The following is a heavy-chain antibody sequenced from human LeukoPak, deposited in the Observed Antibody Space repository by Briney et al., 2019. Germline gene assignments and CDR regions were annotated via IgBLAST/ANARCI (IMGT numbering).Heavy chain of an antibody. D-gene: IGHD3-10*01. CDR3: AKDAREWFGELLGIDY. CDR2: ISYEGRNK. J-gene: IGHJ4*02. CDR1: GFTFSSYC. V-gene: IGHV3-30*18. Sequence: GGSLRLSCASSGFTFSSYCMHWVRPPPRKGRERVAVISYEGRNKYYPDSLKGRPTISRDNSKNTLYLQMNRLRAEDTDVYYCAKDAREWFGELLGIDYWGQGTLVTVSS.